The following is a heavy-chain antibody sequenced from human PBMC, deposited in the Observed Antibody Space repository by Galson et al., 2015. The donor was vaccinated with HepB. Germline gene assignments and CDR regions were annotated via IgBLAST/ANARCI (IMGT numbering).Heavy chain of an antibody. CDR3: VRGSNDYLGVDV. V-gene: IGHV3-74*01. CDR2: IDNDGGST. CDR1: GITFSDYW. J-gene: IGHJ6*02. Sequence: SLRLSCAASGITFSDYWMHWVRQAPGKGLVWVSRIDNDGGSTDYADSVKGRFTISRDNARDTLYLQMNSLRGEDTAVYYCVRGSNDYLGVDVWGQGTTVTVSS.